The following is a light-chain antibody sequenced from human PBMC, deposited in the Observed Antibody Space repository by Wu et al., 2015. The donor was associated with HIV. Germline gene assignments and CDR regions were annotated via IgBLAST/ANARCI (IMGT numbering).Light chain of an antibody. V-gene: IGKV3D-15*01. Sequence: TQSPATLSVSPGERATLSCKASQTVSNKVAWYQQKPGQAPRLLIYGASTRVIGIPARFTGSGSGTEFTLTITGLQSEDFAVYHCQQYNRWPTFGGGTKVE. CDR1: QTVSNK. CDR3: QQYNRWPT. CDR2: GAS. J-gene: IGKJ4*01.